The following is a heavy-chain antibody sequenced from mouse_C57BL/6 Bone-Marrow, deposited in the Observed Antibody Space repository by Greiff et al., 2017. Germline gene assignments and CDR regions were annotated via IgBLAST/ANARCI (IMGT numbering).Heavy chain of an antibody. D-gene: IGHD2-3*01. CDR1: GFTFSNYW. Sequence: EVKLVESGGGLVQPGGSMKLSCVASGFTFSNYWMNWVRQSPEKGLEWVAQIRLKSDNYATHYAESVKGRFTISRDDSKSSVYLQMNNLRAEDTGIYYCTGPLFLDYAMDYWGQGTSVTVSS. CDR3: TGPLFLDYAMDY. J-gene: IGHJ4*01. V-gene: IGHV6-3*01. CDR2: IRLKSDNYAT.